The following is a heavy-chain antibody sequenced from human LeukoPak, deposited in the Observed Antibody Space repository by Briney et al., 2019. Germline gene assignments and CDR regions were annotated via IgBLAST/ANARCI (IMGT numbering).Heavy chain of an antibody. CDR2: IIPIFGTA. J-gene: IGHJ5*02. V-gene: IGHV1-69*01. Sequence: SVKVSCQASGGTFSSCAISWVRQAPGQGLEWMGGIIPIFGTANYAQKFQGRVTITADESTSTAYMELSSLRSEDTAVYYCARILPTGFGELWLDPWGQGTLVTVSS. CDR3: ARILPTGFGELWLDP. D-gene: IGHD3-10*01. CDR1: GGTFSSCA.